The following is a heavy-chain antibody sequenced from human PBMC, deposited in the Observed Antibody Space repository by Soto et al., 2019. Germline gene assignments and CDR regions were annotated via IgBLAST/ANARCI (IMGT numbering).Heavy chain of an antibody. D-gene: IGHD2-15*01. CDR1: GGSTSSDNY. Sequence: PSETLSLTGAVYGGSTSSDNYWSWIRQPPGKGLEWIGHIYYSGNTDYNPSLKSRLAISIDTSKNQFSLKLSYVTAADTAVYFCAREGGESSGGLDYFDSGGQGSLVTVSS. CDR3: AREGGESSGGLDYFDS. J-gene: IGHJ4*02. CDR2: IYYSGNT. V-gene: IGHV4-30-4*01.